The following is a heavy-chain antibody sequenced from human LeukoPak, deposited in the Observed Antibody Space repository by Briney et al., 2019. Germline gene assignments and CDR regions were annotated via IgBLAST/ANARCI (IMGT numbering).Heavy chain of an antibody. CDR3: ARRGNYFGY. CDR2: IFYSGST. V-gene: IGHV4-59*08. J-gene: IGHJ4*02. Sequence: PSETLSLICTVSGGSISSYYWSWFRQPPGKGLEWIGYIFYSGSTNYNPSLKSRVTISVDTSKNQFSLKLSSVTAADTAVYYCARRGNYFGYWGQGTLVTVSS. CDR1: GGSISSYY. D-gene: IGHD2-15*01.